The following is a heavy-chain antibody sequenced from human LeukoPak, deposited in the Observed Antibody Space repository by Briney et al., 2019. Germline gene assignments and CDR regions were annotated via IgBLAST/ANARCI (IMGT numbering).Heavy chain of an antibody. J-gene: IGHJ4*02. Sequence: ASVTVSCKASGYTFTSYDINWVRQATGQGLEWMGWMNPKSGNTRSAQKFQGRVTMTRDSSISTAYMELTSLRSEDTAVYYCARVYGDPDYWGQGTLVTVSS. CDR1: GYTFTSYD. D-gene: IGHD4-17*01. V-gene: IGHV1-8*01. CDR3: ARVYGDPDY. CDR2: MNPKSGNT.